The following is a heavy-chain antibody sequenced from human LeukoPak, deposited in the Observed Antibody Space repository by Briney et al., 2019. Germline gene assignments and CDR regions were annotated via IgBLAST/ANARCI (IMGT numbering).Heavy chain of an antibody. CDR1: GFTFSNAW. D-gene: IGHD3-10*01. J-gene: IGHJ4*02. CDR3: ILWVGELLDY. CDR2: IKSKTDGGTT. Sequence: GGSLRLSCAASGFTFSNAWMSWVRQAPGKGLEWVGRIKSKTDGGTTDYAAPVKGRFTISRGDSKNTLYLQMNSLKTEDTAVYYCILWVGELLDYWGQGTLVTVSS. V-gene: IGHV3-15*01.